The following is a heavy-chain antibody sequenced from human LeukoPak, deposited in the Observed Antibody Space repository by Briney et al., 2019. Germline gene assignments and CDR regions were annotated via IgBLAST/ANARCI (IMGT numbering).Heavy chain of an antibody. D-gene: IGHD4-17*01. CDR2: IYSGTI. CDR3: ANTDYGPGLDY. Sequence: GGSLRLSCTVSGFTVSSNSMSWVRQAPGKGLEWVSFIYSGTIHYSDSVKGRFTISGDNSKNTLYLQMNSLRAEDTAVYYCANTDYGPGLDYWGQGTLVTVSS. V-gene: IGHV3-53*01. J-gene: IGHJ4*02. CDR1: GFTVSSNS.